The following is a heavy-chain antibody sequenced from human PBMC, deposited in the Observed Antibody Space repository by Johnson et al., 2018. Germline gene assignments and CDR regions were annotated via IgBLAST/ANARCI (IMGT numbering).Heavy chain of an antibody. CDR3: AKGSWERHFGGIAV. J-gene: IGHJ6*02. D-gene: IGHD1-26*01. Sequence: VQLVESGGGLVKPGGSLRLSCAASGFTFSSYSMTWVRQAPGKGLEWVSFISTSSDYKYYADSLKGRFTIPRDNAKNSLYLQVNNLRVEDTAVYYCAKGSWERHFGGIAVWGHGTTVTVSS. CDR1: GFTFSSYS. CDR2: ISTSSDYK. V-gene: IGHV3-21*06.